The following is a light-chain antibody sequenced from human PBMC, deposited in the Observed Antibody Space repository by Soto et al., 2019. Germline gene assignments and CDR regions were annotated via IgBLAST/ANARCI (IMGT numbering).Light chain of an antibody. J-gene: IGKJ1*01. CDR1: QSLNNR. Sequence: DIQLTQSPSTLSASVGDRVTITCRASQSLNNRVAWYQQKPGKAPKILIYDASTLESGVSSRFSGTGSETECTLTITDLQADDLATYFCHQYKTYSTFGQGTKVDIK. V-gene: IGKV1-5*01. CDR2: DAS. CDR3: HQYKTYST.